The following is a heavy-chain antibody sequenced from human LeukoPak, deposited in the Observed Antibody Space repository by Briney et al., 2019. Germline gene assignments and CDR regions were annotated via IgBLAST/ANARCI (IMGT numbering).Heavy chain of an antibody. CDR3: ARDLRWGSSSWYIPYNWFDP. V-gene: IGHV1-8*03. D-gene: IGHD6-13*01. CDR1: GYTFTSYD. J-gene: IGHJ5*02. CDR2: MNPNSGNT. Sequence: GASVKVSCKASGYTFTSYDINWVRQATGQGLEWMGWMNPNSGNTGYAQKFQGRVTITRNTSISTAYMELSSLRSEDTAVYYCARDLRWGSSSWYIPYNWFDPWGQGTLVTVSS.